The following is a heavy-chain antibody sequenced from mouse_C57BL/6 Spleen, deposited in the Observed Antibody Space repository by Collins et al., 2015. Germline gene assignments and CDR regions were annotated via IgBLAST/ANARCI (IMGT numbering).Heavy chain of an antibody. V-gene: IGHV1-36*01. J-gene: IGHJ3*01. Sequence: QSHGKSLEWIGLVSPYNGDTSYNQKFKGKATLTVDTSPSTAYMDLNSLTSEDSAVYYCARGEDDYDVAWFAYWGQGTLVTVSA. CDR2: VSPYNGDT. CDR3: ARGEDDYDVAWFAY. D-gene: IGHD2-4*01.